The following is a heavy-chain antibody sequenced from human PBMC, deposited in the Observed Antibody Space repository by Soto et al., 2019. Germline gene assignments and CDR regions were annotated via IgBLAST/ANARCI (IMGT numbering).Heavy chain of an antibody. CDR3: ARGPVHQNWYAP. J-gene: IGHJ5*02. Sequence: ASVKVSCKASGGTFSSYAISWVRQAPGQGLEWMGGIIPIFGTANYAQKFQGRVTITADESTSTAYMELSSLRSEDTAVYYCARGPVHQNWYAPRARGTLDPVSS. CDR1: GGTFSSYA. V-gene: IGHV1-69*13. CDR2: IIPIFGTA.